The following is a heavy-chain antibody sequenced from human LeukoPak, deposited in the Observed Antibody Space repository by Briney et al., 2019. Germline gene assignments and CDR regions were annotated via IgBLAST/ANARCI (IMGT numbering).Heavy chain of an antibody. V-gene: IGHV3-7*01. CDR3: ARAAGYYDYVWGSYSDNWFDP. Sequence: GGSLRLSCAASGFTFSSYYMSWVRQAPGKGLEWVANIKQDGSEKYYVDSIKGRFTISRDNAKKSLYLQMNSLRAEDTAVYCCARAAGYYDYVWGSYSDNWFDPWGQGALVTVSS. D-gene: IGHD3-16*01. CDR2: IKQDGSEK. CDR1: GFTFSSYY. J-gene: IGHJ5*02.